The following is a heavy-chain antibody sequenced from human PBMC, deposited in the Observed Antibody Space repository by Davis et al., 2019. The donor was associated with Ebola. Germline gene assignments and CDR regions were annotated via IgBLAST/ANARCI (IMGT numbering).Heavy chain of an antibody. CDR2: ISAYNGNT. Sequence: ASVKVSCKASGYTFTSYGISWVRQAPGQGLEWMGWISAYNGNTNDAQKLQGRVTMTTDTSTSTAYMELRSLRSDDTAVYYCARGYSSSWSAKSDYWGQGTLVTVSS. CDR1: GYTFTSYG. CDR3: ARGYSSSWSAKSDY. J-gene: IGHJ4*02. D-gene: IGHD6-13*01. V-gene: IGHV1-18*01.